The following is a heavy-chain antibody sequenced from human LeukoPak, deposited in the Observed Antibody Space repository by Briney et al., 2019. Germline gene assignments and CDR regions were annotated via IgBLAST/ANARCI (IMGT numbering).Heavy chain of an antibody. D-gene: IGHD3-16*02. CDR2: ISSSSSYI. CDR1: GFTFSSYS. Sequence: GGSLRLSCAASGFTFSSYSMNWVRQAPGKGLEWVSSISSSSSYIYYADPVKGRFTISRDNAKNSLYLQMNNLRAEDTAVYYCARDFMITFGGVIVTRSYGAFDIWGQGTMVTVSS. J-gene: IGHJ3*02. CDR3: ARDFMITFGGVIVTRSYGAFDI. V-gene: IGHV3-21*01.